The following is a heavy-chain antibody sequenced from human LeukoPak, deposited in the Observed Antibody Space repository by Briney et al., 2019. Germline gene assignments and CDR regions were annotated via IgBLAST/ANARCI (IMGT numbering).Heavy chain of an antibody. CDR1: GFTFSSYS. CDR3: ARVWATVTTIDY. D-gene: IGHD4-17*01. CDR2: ISNSSSTI. J-gene: IGHJ4*02. V-gene: IGHV3-48*02. Sequence: GGSLRLSCAASGFTFSSYSMNWVRQAPGKGLEWVSYISNSSSTIYYADSVKGRFTISRDNAKNSLYLQMNSLRDEDTAVYYCARVWATVTTIDYWGQGTLVTVSS.